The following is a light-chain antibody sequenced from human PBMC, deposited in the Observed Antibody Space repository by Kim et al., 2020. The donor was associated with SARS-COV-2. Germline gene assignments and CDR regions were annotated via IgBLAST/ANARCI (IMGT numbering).Light chain of an antibody. J-gene: IGKJ1*01. CDR2: KSS. V-gene: IGKV1-5*03. CDR3: QQYNSYSGT. CDR1: QSITSW. Sequence: DIQMTQSPSTLSASVGDTVTITCWASQSITSWLAWYQQKPGKAPNLLIYKSSTLESGVPSRFSGSGSGTEFTLTISSLQPDDFATYYCQQYNSYSGTFGQGTKVDIK.